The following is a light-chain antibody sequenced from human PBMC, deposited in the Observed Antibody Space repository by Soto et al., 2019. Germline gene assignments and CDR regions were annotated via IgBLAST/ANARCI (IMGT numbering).Light chain of an antibody. Sequence: QSALTQPPSASGSPGQSVAISCTGTTSDNGGYNYVSWYQQHPGKAPKLMIYEVNKRPSGVPDRFSGSKSGNTASLTVSGLQAEDEADYYCSSHGGNSPYVFGTGTKVTVL. CDR1: TSDNGGYNY. CDR2: EVN. J-gene: IGLJ1*01. V-gene: IGLV2-8*01. CDR3: SSHGGNSPYV.